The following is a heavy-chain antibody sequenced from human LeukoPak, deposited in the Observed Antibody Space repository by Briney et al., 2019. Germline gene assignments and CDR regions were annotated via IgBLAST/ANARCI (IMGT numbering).Heavy chain of an antibody. CDR3: ARLMAGRDY. CDR2: IYYSGST. V-gene: IGHV4-59*12. CDR1: GGSISSYY. J-gene: IGHJ4*02. Sequence: SETLSLTCTVSGGSISSYYWSWIRQPPGKGLEWIGYIYYSGSTNYNPSLKSRVTISVDTSKNQFSLKLSSVTAADTAVYYCARLMAGRDYWGQGTLVTVSS. D-gene: IGHD5-24*01.